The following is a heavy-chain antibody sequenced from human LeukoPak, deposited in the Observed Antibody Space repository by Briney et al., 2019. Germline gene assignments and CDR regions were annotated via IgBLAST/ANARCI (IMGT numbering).Heavy chain of an antibody. D-gene: IGHD2-15*01. CDR1: GYSISSGYY. V-gene: IGHV4-38-2*02. CDR2: IYHSGST. J-gene: IGHJ5*02. Sequence: PSETLSLTCTVSGYSISSGYYWGWIRQPPGKGLEWIGSIYHSGSTYYNPSLKSRVTISVDTSKNQFSLKLSSVTAADTAVYYCARAEVDIVVVVAAAYNWFDPWGQGTLVTVSS. CDR3: ARAEVDIVVVVAAAYNWFDP.